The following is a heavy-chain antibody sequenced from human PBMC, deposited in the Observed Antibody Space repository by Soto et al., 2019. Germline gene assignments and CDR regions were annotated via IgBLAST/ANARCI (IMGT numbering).Heavy chain of an antibody. D-gene: IGHD6-19*01. CDR2: ISYDGSNK. CDR1: GFPFSSYC. J-gene: IGHJ4*02. Sequence: GVSLRLSCAAAGFPFSSYCMSWVRQAPGKGLEWVAVISYDGSNKYYADSVKGRFTISRDNSKNTLYLQMNSLRAEDTAVYYCAKDFSGWSFDYWGQGTLVTVSS. CDR3: AKDFSGWSFDY. V-gene: IGHV3-30*18.